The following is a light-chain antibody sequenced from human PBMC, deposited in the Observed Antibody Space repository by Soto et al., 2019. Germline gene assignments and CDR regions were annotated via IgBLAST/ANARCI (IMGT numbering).Light chain of an antibody. V-gene: IGKV3-20*01. J-gene: IGKJ4*01. Sequence: VVFTQSPVTLSLSPGERATLSCRASQSVRGLLAWYQQKPGQAPRLLIYGASSRATGIPDRFSGSGSGTDFTLTISRLEPEDFAVYYCQQYGSSPLTFGGGTKV. CDR1: QSVRGL. CDR2: GAS. CDR3: QQYGSSPLT.